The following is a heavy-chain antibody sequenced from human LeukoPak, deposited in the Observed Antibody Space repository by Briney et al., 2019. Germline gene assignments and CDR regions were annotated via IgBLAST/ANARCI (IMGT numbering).Heavy chain of an antibody. J-gene: IGHJ5*02. D-gene: IGHD6-13*01. CDR2: INPNSGGS. CDR3: AGEGSGQELFPYNWFDP. CDR1: GYTFTSYY. Sequence: GASVKVSCKAPGYTFTSYYIHWVRQAPGQGLEWMGWINPNSGGSNSAQKFQGRVTMTRDTSISAVFMELSRLTSDDTAVYFCAGEGSGQELFPYNWFDPWGQGTPVTVSS. V-gene: IGHV1-2*02.